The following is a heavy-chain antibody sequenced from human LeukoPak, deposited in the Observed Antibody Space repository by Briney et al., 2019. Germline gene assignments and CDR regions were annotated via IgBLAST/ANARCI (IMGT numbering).Heavy chain of an antibody. D-gene: IGHD2-21*02. J-gene: IGHJ6*03. V-gene: IGHV4-39*07. CDR2: IYYSGST. CDR3: ARDSLQTASYYMDV. CDR1: GGSIGSSSYC. Sequence: SESLSLTWTVSGGSIGSSSYCWGWIRQHPGKGLEWIGSIYYSGSTYYNPSLKSRVTISVDTSKNQFSLKLSSVTAADTAVYYRARDSLQTASYYMDVWGKGTTVTVSS.